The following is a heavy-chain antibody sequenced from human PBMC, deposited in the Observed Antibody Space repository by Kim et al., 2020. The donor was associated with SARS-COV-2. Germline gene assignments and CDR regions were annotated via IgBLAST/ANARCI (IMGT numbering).Heavy chain of an antibody. CDR3: AVAAYGDFDY. Sequence: NPTYAQGFTGRFVFSLDTSVSTAYLQISSLKAEDTAVYYCAVAAYGDFDYWGQGTLVTVSS. CDR2: NP. V-gene: IGHV7-4-1*02. J-gene: IGHJ4*02. D-gene: IGHD6-19*01.